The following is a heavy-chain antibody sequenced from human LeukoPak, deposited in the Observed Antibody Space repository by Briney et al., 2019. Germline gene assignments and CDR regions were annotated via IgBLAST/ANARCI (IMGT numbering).Heavy chain of an antibody. D-gene: IGHD2-2*01. V-gene: IGHV4-31*03. J-gene: IGHJ4*02. CDR3: ARVGYCSSTSCTTD. CDR1: GGSISSGGYY. CDR2: IYYSGST. Sequence: SETLSLTCTVSGGSISSGGYYWSWIRQHPGKGLEWIGYIYYSGSTNYNPSLKSRVTISVDTSKNQFSLKLSSVTAADTAVYYCARVGYCSSTSCTTDWGQGTLVTVSS.